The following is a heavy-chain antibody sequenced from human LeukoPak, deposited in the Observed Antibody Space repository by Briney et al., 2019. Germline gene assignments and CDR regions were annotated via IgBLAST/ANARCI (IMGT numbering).Heavy chain of an antibody. CDR3: ARARGSYYYYGMDV. Sequence: GGSLTLSCAASGFTVSSNYMSWVRQAPGKGLEWVAVIYICGSTHYADSVTGGFTIPRDNSKNTLYLQINSQRDEDTAVYYCARARGSYYYYGMDVWGQGTTVTVSS. CDR1: GFTVSSNY. J-gene: IGHJ6*02. V-gene: IGHV3-66*01. CDR2: IYICGST. D-gene: IGHD1-26*01.